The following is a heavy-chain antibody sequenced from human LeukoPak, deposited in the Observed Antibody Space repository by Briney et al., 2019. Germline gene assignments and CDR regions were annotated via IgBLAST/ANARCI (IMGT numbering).Heavy chain of an antibody. V-gene: IGHV1-8*02. CDR1: GHTFISYG. J-gene: IGHJ4*02. CDR3: ARGGMATEA. CDR2: MNPNSGNT. Sequence: ASVKVSCKASGHTFISYGISWVRQATGQGLEWMGWMNPNSGNTGYAQKFQGRVTMTRNTSISTAYMELSSLRSEDTAVYYCARGGMATEAWGQGTLVTVSS. D-gene: IGHD5-24*01.